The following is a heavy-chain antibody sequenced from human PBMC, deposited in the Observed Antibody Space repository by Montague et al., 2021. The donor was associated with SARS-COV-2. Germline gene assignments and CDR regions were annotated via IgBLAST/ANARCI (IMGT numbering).Heavy chain of an antibody. CDR2: INHSANT. D-gene: IGHD3-10*01. Sequence: SETLPLTCAVYGGSLSGYYWSWIRQPPEKGLEWIGEINHSANTXXXPSXXXPVTISIDTSKNQFSLKMTSVTAADTATYYCASGIYPSGSYYNRYYYGLNIWGPGTTVIVSS. V-gene: IGHV4-34*01. CDR3: ASGIYPSGSYYNRYYYGLNI. J-gene: IGHJ6*02. CDR1: GGSLSGYY.